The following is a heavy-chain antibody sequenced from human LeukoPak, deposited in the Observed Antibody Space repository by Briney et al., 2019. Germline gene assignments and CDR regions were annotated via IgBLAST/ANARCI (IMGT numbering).Heavy chain of an antibody. CDR3: ARGGYYYDSSGPIFDY. CDR1: GFTVSSNY. Sequence: GGSLRLSCAASGFTVSSNYMSWVRQAPGKGLEWVSVIYSGGSTYYADSVKGPFTISRDNSKNTLYLQMNSLRAEDTAVYYCARGGYYYDSSGPIFDYWGQGTLATVSS. CDR2: IYSGGST. V-gene: IGHV3-53*01. J-gene: IGHJ4*02. D-gene: IGHD3-22*01.